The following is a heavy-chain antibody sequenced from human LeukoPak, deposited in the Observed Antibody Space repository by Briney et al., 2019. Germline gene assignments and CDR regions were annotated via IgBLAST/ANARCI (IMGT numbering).Heavy chain of an antibody. J-gene: IGHJ6*03. CDR2: ISSSGSTI. CDR1: GFTFSSYE. Sequence: GGSLRLSCAASGFTFSSYEMNWVRQAPGKGLEWVSYISSSGSTIYYAGSVKGRFTISRDNAKNSLYLQMNSLRAEDTAVYYCAKDRRFLEWPSYYMDVWGKGTTVTVSS. V-gene: IGHV3-48*03. CDR3: AKDRRFLEWPSYYMDV. D-gene: IGHD3-3*01.